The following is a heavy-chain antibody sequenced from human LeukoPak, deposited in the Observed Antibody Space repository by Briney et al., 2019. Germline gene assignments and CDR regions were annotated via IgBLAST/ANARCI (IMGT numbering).Heavy chain of an antibody. CDR3: AGGRYRRYFDY. J-gene: IGHJ4*02. D-gene: IGHD1-1*01. CDR1: GFTFSSYW. Sequence: GGSLRLSCAASGFTFSSYWMSWVRQAPGKGLEWVANIKQDGSEKYYVDSVKGRFTISRDNAKNSLYLQMNSLRAEDTAVYYCAGGRYRRYFDYWGQGTLVTVSS. CDR2: IKQDGSEK. V-gene: IGHV3-7*05.